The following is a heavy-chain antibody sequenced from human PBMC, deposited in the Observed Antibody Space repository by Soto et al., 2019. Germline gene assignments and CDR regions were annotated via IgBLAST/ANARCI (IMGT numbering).Heavy chain of an antibody. Sequence: GGSLRLSCAASGFTFSSYWMHWVRQAPGKGLVWVSRINSDGSSTTYADSVRGRFTISRDNAKNTLYLQMNSLRAADTAVYYCASSMTTVTTFDYWGQGTLVTVSS. CDR3: ASSMTTVTTFDY. V-gene: IGHV3-74*01. CDR1: GFTFSSYW. CDR2: INSDGSST. D-gene: IGHD4-17*01. J-gene: IGHJ4*02.